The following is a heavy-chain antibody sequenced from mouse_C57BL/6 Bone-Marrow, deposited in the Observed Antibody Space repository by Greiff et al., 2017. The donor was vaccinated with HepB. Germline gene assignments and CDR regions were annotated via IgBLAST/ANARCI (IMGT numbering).Heavy chain of an antibody. J-gene: IGHJ3*01. V-gene: IGHV5-12*01. CDR2: ISNGGGST. CDR1: GFTFSDYY. CDR3: AKGWFFAY. Sequence: EVNVVESGGGLVQPGGSLKLSCAASGFTFSDYYMYWVRQTPEKRLEWVAYISNGGGSTYYPDTVKGRFTISRDNAKNTLYLQMSRLKSEDTAMYYCAKGWFFAYWGQGTLVTVSA. D-gene: IGHD1-1*02.